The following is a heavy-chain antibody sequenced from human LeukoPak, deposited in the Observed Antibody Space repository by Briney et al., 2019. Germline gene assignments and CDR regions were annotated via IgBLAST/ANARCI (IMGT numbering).Heavy chain of an antibody. J-gene: IGHJ5*02. CDR3: AREPFTVTTVWFDP. V-gene: IGHV4-61*01. Sequence: SETLSLTCTVSGGSFSSGSYYWSWIRQPPGKGLEWIGYIYYSGSTNYNPSLKSRVTISVDTSKNQFSLKLSSVTAADTAVYYSAREPFTVTTVWFDPWGQGTLVTVSS. CDR2: IYYSGST. D-gene: IGHD4-17*01. CDR1: GGSFSSGSYY.